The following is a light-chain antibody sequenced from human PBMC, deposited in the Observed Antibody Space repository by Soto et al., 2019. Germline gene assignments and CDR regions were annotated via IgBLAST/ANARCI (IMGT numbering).Light chain of an antibody. CDR2: AAS. CDR1: QDTSRS. CDR3: QQLYTYPLT. J-gene: IGKJ4*02. V-gene: IGKV1-9*01. Sequence: DIQLTQSPSTLSAAVGDSVTITCRASQDTSRSLGWYQQKPGKAPKLLIYAASTLHSGVPSRFSGSGSGTEFTLTISSLQPEDFATYYCQQLYTYPLTFGGGTKV.